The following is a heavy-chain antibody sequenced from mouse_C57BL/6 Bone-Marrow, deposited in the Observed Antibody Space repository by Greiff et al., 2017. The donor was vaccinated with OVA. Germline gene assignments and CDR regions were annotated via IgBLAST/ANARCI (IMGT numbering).Heavy chain of an antibody. CDR3: TRDFDGYPYYAMDY. Sequence: VQLQQSGTALARPGASVKMSCKTSGYTFTSYWMHWVKQRPGQGLEWIGAIYPGNSDTSYNQKFKGKAKLTAVTSASTAYMELSSLTNEDSAVYYCTRDFDGYPYYAMDYWGQGTSVTVSS. CDR1: GYTFTSYW. J-gene: IGHJ4*01. V-gene: IGHV1-5*01. CDR2: IYPGNSDT. D-gene: IGHD2-3*01.